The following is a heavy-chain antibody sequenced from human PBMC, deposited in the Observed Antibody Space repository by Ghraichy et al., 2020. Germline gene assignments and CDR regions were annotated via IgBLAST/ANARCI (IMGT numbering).Heavy chain of an antibody. CDR1: GGSISSGGYY. Sequence: SETLSLTCTVSGGSISSGGYYWSWIRQHPGKGLEWIGYIYYSGSTYYNPSLKSRVTISVDTSKNQFSLKLSSVTAADTAVYYCAEAAAGDWYFDLWGRGTLVTVSS. CDR2: IYYSGST. D-gene: IGHD6-13*01. J-gene: IGHJ2*01. CDR3: AEAAAGDWYFDL. V-gene: IGHV4-31*03.